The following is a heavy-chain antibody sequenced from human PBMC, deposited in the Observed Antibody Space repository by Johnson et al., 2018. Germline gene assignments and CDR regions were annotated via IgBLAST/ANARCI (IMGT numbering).Heavy chain of an antibody. CDR2: IFYNGNT. Sequence: QVQLQESGPGLVKPSETLSLICTVSGGPILTSSYYWGWIRQPPGKGLEWIANIFYNGNTYYNPSLSSRLIMSLDTPKNPFSLKLTSVTAANTAIYYCSSSGYYNYFHTWGQGTPVTVSS. D-gene: IGHD3-3*01. V-gene: IGHV4-39*01. CDR1: GGPILTSSYY. J-gene: IGHJ4*02. CDR3: SSSGYYNYFHT.